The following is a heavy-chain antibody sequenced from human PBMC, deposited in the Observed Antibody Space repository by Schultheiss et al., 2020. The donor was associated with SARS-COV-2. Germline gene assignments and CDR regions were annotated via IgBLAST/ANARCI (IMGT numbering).Heavy chain of an antibody. Sequence: SQTLSLTCTVSGGSISSYYWSWIRQPPGKGLEWIGEINHSGSTHYNPSLKSRVTISVDTSKNQLSLRLSSVTASDTAAYYCARGEVYSGYDPYYYYYGMDVWGQGTTVTVSS. CDR1: GGSISSYY. J-gene: IGHJ6*02. CDR2: INHSGST. V-gene: IGHV4-34*01. CDR3: ARGEVYSGYDPYYYYYGMDV. D-gene: IGHD5-12*01.